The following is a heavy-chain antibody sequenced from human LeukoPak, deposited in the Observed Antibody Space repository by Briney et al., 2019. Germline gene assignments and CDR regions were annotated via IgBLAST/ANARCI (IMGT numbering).Heavy chain of an antibody. CDR3: ARVSNSIAAAGISFDY. CDR1: GGSISSGDYY. CDR2: IYYSGST. D-gene: IGHD6-13*01. V-gene: IGHV4-30-4*01. Sequence: PSETPSLTCTVSGGSISSGDYYWSWIRQPPGKGLEWIGYIYYSGSTYYNPSLKSRVTISVDTSKNQFSLKLSSVTAADTAVYYCARVSNSIAAAGISFDYWGQGTLVTVSS. J-gene: IGHJ4*02.